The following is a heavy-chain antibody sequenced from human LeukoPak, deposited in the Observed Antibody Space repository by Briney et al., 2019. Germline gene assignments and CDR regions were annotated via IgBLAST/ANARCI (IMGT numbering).Heavy chain of an antibody. CDR1: GFTFSSYS. Sequence: GESLRLSCAASGFTFSSYSMNWVRQAPGKGLEWVSYISSASNTIYYADSVKGRFTISRDNAKNSLYLQMNSLRAEDTAVYYCARGDYWGQGTLVTVSS. CDR2: ISSASNTI. CDR3: ARGDY. J-gene: IGHJ4*02. V-gene: IGHV3-48*04.